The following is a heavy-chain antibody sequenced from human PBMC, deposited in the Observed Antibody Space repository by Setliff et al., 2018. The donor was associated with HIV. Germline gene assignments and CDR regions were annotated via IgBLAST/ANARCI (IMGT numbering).Heavy chain of an antibody. J-gene: IGHJ4*02. CDR1: GYTFTSYG. D-gene: IGHD5-12*01. CDR3: ARDVGRDGYCFDH. Sequence: ASVKVSCKASGYTFTSYGISWVRQAPGQGLEWMGWITPFNGNANYAQKLQGRVTMTTDTSTSTAYMELRSLGSDDTAVYYCARDVGRDGYCFDHWGQGTLVTVSS. V-gene: IGHV1-18*01. CDR2: ITPFNGNA.